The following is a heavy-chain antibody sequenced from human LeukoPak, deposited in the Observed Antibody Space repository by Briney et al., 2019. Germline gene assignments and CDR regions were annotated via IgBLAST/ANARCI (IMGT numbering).Heavy chain of an antibody. J-gene: IGHJ3*02. V-gene: IGHV4-59*08. Sequence: SETLSLTCTVSGGSISSYYWSWIRQPPGKGLEWIGSIYHSGSTYYNPSLKSRVTISVDTSKNQFSLKLISVTAADTAVYYCARPKIGYSYVDAFDIWGQGTMVTVSS. CDR1: GGSISSYY. CDR3: ARPKIGYSYVDAFDI. CDR2: IYHSGST. D-gene: IGHD5-18*01.